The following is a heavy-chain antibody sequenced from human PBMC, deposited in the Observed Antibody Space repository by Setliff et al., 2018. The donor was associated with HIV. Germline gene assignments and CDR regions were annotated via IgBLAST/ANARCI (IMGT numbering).Heavy chain of an antibody. V-gene: IGHV4-38-2*02. CDR3: VRDDYGYNGKGFDY. D-gene: IGHD4-17*01. J-gene: IGHJ4*02. Sequence: PSETLSLPCVVSGYSISSGYYWGWIRQPPGTGLEWIGSFYHSTTYYNPSLKSRVTISIDTSNNQISLRLSSVTAADTAMYYCVRDDYGYNGKGFDYWGPGTLVTVSS. CDR1: GYSISSGYY. CDR2: FYHSTT.